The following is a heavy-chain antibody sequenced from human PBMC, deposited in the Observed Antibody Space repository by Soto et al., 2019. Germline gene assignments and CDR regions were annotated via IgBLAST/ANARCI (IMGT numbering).Heavy chain of an antibody. J-gene: IGHJ6*01. CDR3: ARVAGTFYYYYGMDV. CDR2: MNPNSGNT. D-gene: IGHD6-19*01. CDR1: GYTFTCYD. Sequence: ASVKVSCKASGYTFTCYDINWVRQATGQGLEWMGWMNPNSGNTGYAQKFQGRVNMTRNTSISTAYMGLSSLRSEDTAGYYCARVAGTFYYYYGMDVWGQGTTVTVSS. V-gene: IGHV1-8*01.